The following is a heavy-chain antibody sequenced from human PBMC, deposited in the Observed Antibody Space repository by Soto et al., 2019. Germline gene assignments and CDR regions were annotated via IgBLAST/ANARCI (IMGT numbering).Heavy chain of an antibody. Sequence: QVQLVESGGGVVQPGRSLRLSCAASGFTFSSYGMHWVRQAPGKGLEWVAVIWYDGSDKYYADSVKGRFTISRDNSKNTLYLQMNSLRAEDTAVYYCARGPSDRAAADYYYYYYMDVWGKGTTVTVSS. V-gene: IGHV3-33*01. J-gene: IGHJ6*03. CDR1: GFTFSSYG. CDR2: IWYDGSDK. D-gene: IGHD6-13*01. CDR3: ARGPSDRAAADYYYYYYMDV.